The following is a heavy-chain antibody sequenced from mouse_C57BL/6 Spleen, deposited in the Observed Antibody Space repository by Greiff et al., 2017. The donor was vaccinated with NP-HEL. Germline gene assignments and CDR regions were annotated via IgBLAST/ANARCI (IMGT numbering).Heavy chain of an antibody. CDR2: IDPETGGT. CDR3: TRKTDSCYFDY. V-gene: IGHV1-15*01. J-gene: IGHJ2*01. CDR1: GYTFTDYE. Sequence: QVQLQQSGAELVRPGASVTLSCKASGYTFTDYEMHWVKQTPVHGLEWIGAIDPETGGTAYNQKFKGKAILTADKSSSTAYMELRSLTSEDSAVYYCTRKTDSCYFDYWGQGTTLTVSS.